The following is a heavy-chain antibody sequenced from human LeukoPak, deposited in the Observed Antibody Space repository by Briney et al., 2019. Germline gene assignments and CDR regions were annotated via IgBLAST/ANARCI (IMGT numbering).Heavy chain of an antibody. J-gene: IGHJ3*02. V-gene: IGHV3-21*01. CDR1: GFTFSSYS. CDR3: ARGRSSMIVVDAFDI. D-gene: IGHD3-22*01. CDR2: ISSSSSYI. Sequence: GGSLRLSCAASGFTFSSYSMNWVHQAPGKGLEWVSSISSSSSYIYYADSVKGRFTISRDNAKNSLYLQMNSLRAEDTAVYYCARGRSSMIVVDAFDIWGQGTMVTVSS.